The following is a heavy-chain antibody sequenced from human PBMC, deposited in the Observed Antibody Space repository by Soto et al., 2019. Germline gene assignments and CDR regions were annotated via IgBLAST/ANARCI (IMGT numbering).Heavy chain of an antibody. J-gene: IGHJ6*02. D-gene: IGHD3-10*01. CDR3: ARLSGGYYYYGMDV. CDR2: IYYGGST. V-gene: IGHV4-59*08. CDR1: GGSISNYC. Sequence: SETLSITCSVSGGSISNYCWSWIRQPPGKELEWIGYIYYGGSTNYNPSLKSRVTISIDTAKNQFSLKLKSVTAADTVVYYCARLSGGYYYYGMDVWGQGTTVTVSS.